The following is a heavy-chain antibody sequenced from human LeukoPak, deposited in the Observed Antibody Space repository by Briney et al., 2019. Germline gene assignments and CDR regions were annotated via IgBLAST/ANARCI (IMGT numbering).Heavy chain of an antibody. CDR1: GFTFSSYW. J-gene: IGHJ4*02. CDR2: IKQDGSEK. D-gene: IGHD5-18*01. Sequence: PGGSLRLSCAASGFTFSSYWMSWVRQAPGKGLEWVANIKQDGSEKYYMDSVKGRFTISRDNAKNTLYLQMSSLRAEDTAVYYCAREGYSYTIDYWGQGTLVTVSS. V-gene: IGHV3-7*01. CDR3: AREGYSYTIDY.